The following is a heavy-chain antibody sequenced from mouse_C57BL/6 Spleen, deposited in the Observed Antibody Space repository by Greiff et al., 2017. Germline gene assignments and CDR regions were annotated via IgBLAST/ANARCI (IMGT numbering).Heavy chain of an antibody. CDR3: SRSGYYCSSYRFAY. CDR2: IYPGSGNT. V-gene: IGHV1-76*01. J-gene: IGHJ3*01. CDR1: GYTFTDYC. D-gene: IGHD1-1*01. Sequence: QVQLQQSGAELVRPGASVKLSCKASGYTFTDYCINWVKQRPGRGLEWIGRIYPGSGNTYYNEKFKGKATLTVEKSSSTAYMQLSSLTSEDSAVYFCSRSGYYCSSYRFAYWGQGTLVTVSA.